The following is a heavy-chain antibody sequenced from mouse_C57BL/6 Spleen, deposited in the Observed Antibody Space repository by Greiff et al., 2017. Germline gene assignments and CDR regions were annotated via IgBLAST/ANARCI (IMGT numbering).Heavy chain of an antibody. CDR2: IYPGDGDT. J-gene: IGHJ3*01. Sequence: VKLMESGPELVKPGASVKISCKASGYAFSSSWMNWVKQRPGKGLEWIGRIYPGDGDTNYNGKFKGKATLTADKSSSTAYMQLSSLTSEDSAVYFCAGGSSSWFAYWGQGTLVTVSA. CDR1: GYAFSSSW. D-gene: IGHD1-1*01. V-gene: IGHV1-82*01. CDR3: AGGSSSWFAY.